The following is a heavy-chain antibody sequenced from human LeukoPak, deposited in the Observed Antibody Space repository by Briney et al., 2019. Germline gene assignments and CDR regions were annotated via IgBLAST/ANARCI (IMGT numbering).Heavy chain of an antibody. J-gene: IGHJ4*02. CDR2: IRTKLNSYAT. Sequence: GGSLRLSCAASGFTFSGSAIHWVRQASGKGLEWVGHIRTKLNSYATAYAASVKGRFTVSRDDSENTAYLQMDSLKTEDTAVYYCVRQMDYWGQGTLVTVSS. CDR3: VRQMDY. V-gene: IGHV3-73*01. CDR1: GFTFSGSA.